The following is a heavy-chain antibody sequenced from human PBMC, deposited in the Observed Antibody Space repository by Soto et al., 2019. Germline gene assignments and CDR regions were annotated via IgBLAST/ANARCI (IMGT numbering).Heavy chain of an antibody. Sequence: PGESLKISCKGSGYSFTSCWIGWVRQMPGKGLEWMGIIYPGDSDTRYSPSFQGQVTISADKSISTAYLQWSSLKASDTAMYYCARKGYCSGGSCFGYYGMDVWGQGATVTVSS. J-gene: IGHJ6*02. CDR2: IYPGDSDT. CDR3: ARKGYCSGGSCFGYYGMDV. CDR1: GYSFTSCW. V-gene: IGHV5-51*01. D-gene: IGHD2-15*01.